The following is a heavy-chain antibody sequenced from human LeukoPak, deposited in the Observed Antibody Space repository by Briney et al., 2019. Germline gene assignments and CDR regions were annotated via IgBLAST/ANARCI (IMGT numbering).Heavy chain of an antibody. CDR2: IKQDGSEK. D-gene: IGHD3-22*01. CDR3: ARRASEDYYDSSGYGDAFDI. J-gene: IGHJ3*02. CDR1: GFTFSSYW. Sequence: PGGSLRLSCAASGFTFSSYWMSWVRQAPGKGLEWVANIKQDGSEKYYVDSVKGRFTISRDNAKNSLYVQMNSLRAEDTAVYYCARRASEDYYDSSGYGDAFDIWGQGTMVTVSS. V-gene: IGHV3-7*01.